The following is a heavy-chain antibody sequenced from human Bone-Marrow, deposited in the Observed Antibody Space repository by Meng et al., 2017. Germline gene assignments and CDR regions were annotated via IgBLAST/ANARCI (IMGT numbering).Heavy chain of an antibody. CDR2: INHSGST. CDR1: GGAFIGYY. CDR3: ARLAYDSSGYWFDY. V-gene: IGHV4-34*01. J-gene: IGHJ4*02. Sequence: QRGQGWQGLSQPSEPLSRTLAVYGGAFIGYYWSWIRQPPGKGLEWIGEINHSGSTNYNPSLKSRVTISVDTSKNQFSLKLSSVTAADTAVYYCARLAYDSSGYWFDYWGQGTLVTVSS. D-gene: IGHD3-22*01.